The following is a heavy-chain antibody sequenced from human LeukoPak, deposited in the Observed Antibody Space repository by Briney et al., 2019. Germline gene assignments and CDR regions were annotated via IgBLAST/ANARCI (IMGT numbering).Heavy chain of an antibody. Sequence: PGGSLRLSCAASGFTFDDYGMSWVRQAPGKGLEWVSGINWNGGSTGYADSVKGRFTISRDNAKSSLYLQMNSLRAEDTALYYCARNTAMVNYYYYYYMDVWGKGTTVTVSS. CDR3: ARNTAMVNYYYYYYMDV. V-gene: IGHV3-20*04. CDR2: INWNGGST. D-gene: IGHD5-18*01. CDR1: GFTFDDYG. J-gene: IGHJ6*03.